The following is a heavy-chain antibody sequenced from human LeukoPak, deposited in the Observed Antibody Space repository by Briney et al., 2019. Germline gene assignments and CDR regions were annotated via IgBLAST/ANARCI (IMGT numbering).Heavy chain of an antibody. V-gene: IGHV3-30*18. J-gene: IGHJ4*02. CDR1: GFTFSYYG. Sequence: GGSLRLSCAASGFTFSYYGMHWVRQAPGRGLEWVAVISHDGSNKYYADSVKGRSTISRNNSKNTLYLQMNSLRPEDTSVYYCAKPGKRRVVTTTDFDYWGQGTLVTVSS. CDR2: ISHDGSNK. CDR3: AKPGKRRVVTTTDFDY. D-gene: IGHD4-11*01.